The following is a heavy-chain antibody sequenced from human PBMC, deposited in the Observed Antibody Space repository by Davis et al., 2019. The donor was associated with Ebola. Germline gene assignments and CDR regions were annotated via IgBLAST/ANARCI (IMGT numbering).Heavy chain of an antibody. CDR2: IRSKANSYAT. CDR3: VGSDCSSTSCYTGGDY. Sequence: GGSLRLSCAASGFTFSGSAMHWVRQASGKGLEWVGRIRSKANSYATAYAALVKGRFTISRDDSKNTAYLQMNSLKTENTAVYYCVGSDCSSTSCYTGGDYWGQGTLVTVSS. J-gene: IGHJ4*02. V-gene: IGHV3-73*01. D-gene: IGHD2-2*02. CDR1: GFTFSGSA.